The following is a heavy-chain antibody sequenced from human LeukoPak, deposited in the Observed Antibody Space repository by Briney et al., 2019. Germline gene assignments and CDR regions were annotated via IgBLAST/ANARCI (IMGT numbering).Heavy chain of an antibody. CDR3: ATRSSTLAAARCFDD. D-gene: IGHD6-6*01. Sequence: SETLSLTCAVHGLSFSAYFWSWIRQVPGKGLEWIGEIDHRGSSNYNPPLKSRATISVDTSKNHFSLSPTSVPAADTADYCCATRSSTLAAARCFDDWGQGTVVTVSS. CDR2: IDHRGSS. CDR1: GLSFSAYF. J-gene: IGHJ4*03. V-gene: IGHV4-34*01.